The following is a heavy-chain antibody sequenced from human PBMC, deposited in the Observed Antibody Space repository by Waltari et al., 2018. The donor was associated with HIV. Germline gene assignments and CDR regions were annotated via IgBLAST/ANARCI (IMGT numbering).Heavy chain of an antibody. D-gene: IGHD3-22*01. J-gene: IGHJ4*02. CDR2: IYYSGST. V-gene: IGHV4-59*08. CDR1: GGSISSYY. Sequence: QVQLQASGPGLVKPSETLSLTCTVSGGSISSYYWSWIRQPPGKGLEWIGYIYYSGSTNYNPSLKSRVTISVDTSKNQFSLKLSSVTAADTAVYYCARQITMISGVEQYFDYWGQGTLVTVSS. CDR3: ARQITMISGVEQYFDY.